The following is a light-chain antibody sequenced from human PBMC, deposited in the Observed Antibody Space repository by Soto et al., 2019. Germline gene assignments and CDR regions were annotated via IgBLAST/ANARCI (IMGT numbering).Light chain of an antibody. J-gene: IGKJ1*01. CDR3: QQYNNGWT. CDR2: GAS. Sequence: EIVMTQSPATLSVSPGERATLSCRASQSVSNNLAWYQKKPGQAPRLLIYGASTRATGIPARFSGSGSGKEVTHTISSLQSEDFAVYYCQQYNNGWTFGQGTKVEIK. CDR1: QSVSNN. V-gene: IGKV3-15*01.